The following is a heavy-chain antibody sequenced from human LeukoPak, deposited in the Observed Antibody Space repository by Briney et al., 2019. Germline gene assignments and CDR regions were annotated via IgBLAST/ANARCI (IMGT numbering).Heavy chain of an antibody. V-gene: IGHV3-21*01. J-gene: IGHJ4*02. CDR1: GFTFSSYS. CDR2: ISSSSSYI. D-gene: IGHD2-15*01. Sequence: GGSLRLSCAASGFTFSSYSMNWVRRAPGKGLEWVSSISSSSSYIYYADSVKGRFTISRDNAKNSLYLQMNSLRAEDTAVYYCARDLCSGGSCYLDYWGQGTLVTVSS. CDR3: ARDLCSGGSCYLDY.